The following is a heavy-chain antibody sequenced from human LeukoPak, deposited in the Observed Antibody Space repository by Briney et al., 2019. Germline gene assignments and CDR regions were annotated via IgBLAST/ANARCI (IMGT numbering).Heavy chain of an antibody. CDR3: AVGPRHYFDS. V-gene: IGHV4-31*03. CDR2: ISYSGST. Sequence: SETLSLTCTVYGDSISSSSYYWGWIRQPPGKGLEWIGYISYSGSTYYNPSLKSRLTISLDTSKNQFSLRLSSVSAADAAVYFCAVGPRHYFDSWVQGTLVTVSS. CDR1: GDSISSSSYY. J-gene: IGHJ4*02.